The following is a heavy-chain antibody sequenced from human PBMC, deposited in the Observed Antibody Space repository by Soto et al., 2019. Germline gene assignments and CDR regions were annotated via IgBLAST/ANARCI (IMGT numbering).Heavy chain of an antibody. CDR2: ISSSSSYI. CDR3: ARDRATLPVLTVTFDP. J-gene: IGHJ5*02. D-gene: IGHD4-17*01. Sequence: WGSLRLSCAASGFTFSSYSMNWVRQAPGKGLEWVSSISSSSSYIYYADSVKGRFTISRDNAKNSLYLQMNSLRAEDTAVYYCARDRATLPVLTVTFDPWGQGNLVTVSS. CDR1: GFTFSSYS. V-gene: IGHV3-21*01.